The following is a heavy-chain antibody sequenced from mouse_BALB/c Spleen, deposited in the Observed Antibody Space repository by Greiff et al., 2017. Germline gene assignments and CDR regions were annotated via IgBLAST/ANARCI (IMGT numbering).Heavy chain of an antibody. D-gene: IGHD2-14*01. CDR1: GFSLTSYG. CDR3: ARNKDYRYDGAWLAY. Sequence: VQLQQSGPGLVQPSQSLSITCTVSGFSLTSYGVHWVRQSPGKGLEWLGVIWSGGSTDYNAAFISRLSISKDNSKSQVFFKMNSLQANDTAIYYCARNKDYRYDGAWLAYWGQGTLVTVSA. CDR2: IWSGGST. J-gene: IGHJ3*01. V-gene: IGHV2-2*02.